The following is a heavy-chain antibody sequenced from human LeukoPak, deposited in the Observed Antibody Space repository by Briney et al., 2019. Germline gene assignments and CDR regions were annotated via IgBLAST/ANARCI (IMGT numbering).Heavy chain of an antibody. CDR3: ARGAAAGLLFFDY. CDR2: INPNSGGT. J-gene: IGHJ4*02. CDR1: GYTFTGYY. D-gene: IGHD6-13*01. V-gene: IGHV1-2*02. Sequence: ASVKVSCKASGYTFTGYYMHWVRQAPGQGLEWMGWINPNSGGTNYAQKFQGRATMTRDTSISTAYMELSRLRSDDTAVYYCARGAAAGLLFFDYWGQGTLVTVSS.